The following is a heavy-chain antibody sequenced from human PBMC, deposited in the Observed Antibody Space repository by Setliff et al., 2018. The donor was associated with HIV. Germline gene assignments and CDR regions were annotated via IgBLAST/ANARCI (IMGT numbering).Heavy chain of an antibody. Sequence: SETLSLTCAVYGGSFSGYYWSWIRQPPGKGLEWIGEINHSGTTNYNPSLKSRVTISVDTSKNQFSLKLSSVTAADTAVYYCARKGWNAYEAFDDWGQGTRVTVSS. CDR2: INHSGTT. J-gene: IGHJ5*02. CDR3: ARKGWNAYEAFDD. CDR1: GGSFSGYY. V-gene: IGHV4-34*01. D-gene: IGHD5-12*01.